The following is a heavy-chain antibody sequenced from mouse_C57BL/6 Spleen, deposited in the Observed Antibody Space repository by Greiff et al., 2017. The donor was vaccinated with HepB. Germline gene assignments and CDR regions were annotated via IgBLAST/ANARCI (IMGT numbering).Heavy chain of an antibody. CDR3: ASHYYGSSPGFAY. D-gene: IGHD1-1*01. CDR2: IYPRSGNT. Sequence: VKLVESGAELARPGASVKLSCKASGYTFTSYGISWVKQRTGQGLEWIGEIYPRSGNTYYNEKFKGKATLTADKSSSTAYMELRSLTSEDSAVYFCASHYYGSSPGFAYWGQGTLVTVSA. CDR1: GYTFTSYG. J-gene: IGHJ3*01. V-gene: IGHV1-81*01.